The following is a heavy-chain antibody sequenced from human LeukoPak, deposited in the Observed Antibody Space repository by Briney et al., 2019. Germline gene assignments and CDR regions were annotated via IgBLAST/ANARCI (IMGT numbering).Heavy chain of an antibody. CDR1: GFTVSSNY. Sequence: GGSLRLSCAASGFTVSSNYMSWVRQAPGKGLEWVSVIYSGGSTYYADSVKGRFTISRDNSKNTLYLQMNSLRAEDTAVYYCAKHQGSGYYYYYMDVWGKGTTVTVSS. V-gene: IGHV3-53*01. D-gene: IGHD3-10*01. J-gene: IGHJ6*03. CDR3: AKHQGSGYYYYYMDV. CDR2: IYSGGST.